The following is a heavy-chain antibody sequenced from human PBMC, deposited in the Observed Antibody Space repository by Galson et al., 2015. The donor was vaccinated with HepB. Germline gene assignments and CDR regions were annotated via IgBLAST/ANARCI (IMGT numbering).Heavy chain of an antibody. CDR2: IGTAGDP. V-gene: IGHV3-13*05. CDR1: GFTFSSYD. J-gene: IGHJ6*02. CDR3: ARGVTMVRGVIAGPYYYGMDV. Sequence: SLRLSCAASGFTFSSYDMHWVRQATGKGLEWVSAIGTAGDPYYPGSVKGRFTISRENAKNSLYLQMNSLRAGDTAVYYCARGVTMVRGVIAGPYYYGMDVWGQGTTVTVSS. D-gene: IGHD3-10*01.